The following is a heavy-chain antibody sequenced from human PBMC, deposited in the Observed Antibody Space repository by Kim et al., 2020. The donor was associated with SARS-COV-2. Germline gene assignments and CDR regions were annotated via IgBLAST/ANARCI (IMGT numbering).Heavy chain of an antibody. D-gene: IGHD6-19*01. CDR3: AKGDYSSGRSLFDY. Sequence: ADSVKGRLTISRDNSKNTLYLQMNSLRAEDTAVYYCAKGDYSSGRSLFDYWGQGTLVTVSS. V-gene: IGHV3-23*01. J-gene: IGHJ4*02.